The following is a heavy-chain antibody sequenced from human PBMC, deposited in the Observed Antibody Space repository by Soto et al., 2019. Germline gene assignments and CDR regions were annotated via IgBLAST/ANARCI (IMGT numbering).Heavy chain of an antibody. CDR1: GGSISSSSYY. D-gene: IGHD3-10*01. CDR3: ARHDRDYYFYYNMDV. J-gene: IGHJ6*03. CDR2: IYYTGST. V-gene: IGHV4-39*01. Sequence: SETLSLTCAVSGGSISSSSYYWGWIRQPPGKGLEWIGAIYYTGSTHYNPSLKSRVTISVDTSKNQFSLNLTSVTAPDTAVYYCARHDRDYYFYYNMDVWGKGTTVTVSS.